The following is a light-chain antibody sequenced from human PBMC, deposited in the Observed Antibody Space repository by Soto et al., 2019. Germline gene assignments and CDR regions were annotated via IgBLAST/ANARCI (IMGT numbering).Light chain of an antibody. J-gene: IGLJ2*01. V-gene: IGLV2-14*01. CDR1: SSDVGGYNY. Sequence: QSALAQPASVSGSPGQSITISCTGTSSDVGGYNYVSWYQQHPGEAPKLMIYEVSNRPSGVSNRFSGSKSGNTASLTISGLQAEDEADYYCSSYTSSTNRVFGGGTKVTVL. CDR2: EVS. CDR3: SSYTSSTNRV.